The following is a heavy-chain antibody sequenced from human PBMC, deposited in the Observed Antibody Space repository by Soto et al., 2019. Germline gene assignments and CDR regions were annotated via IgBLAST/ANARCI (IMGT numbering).Heavy chain of an antibody. Sequence: GGSLRLSGEASGFTFISYSISWVRQAPGKGLEWVSSISTNGVSTYYADSVKGRFTISRDNSKNTLYLQMNSLRAEDTAVYYSATRGKYQLLEDAYWGQGTLVTVSS. CDR3: ATRGKYQLLEDAY. D-gene: IGHD2-2*01. CDR2: ISTNGVST. CDR1: GFTFISYS. V-gene: IGHV3-23*01. J-gene: IGHJ4*02.